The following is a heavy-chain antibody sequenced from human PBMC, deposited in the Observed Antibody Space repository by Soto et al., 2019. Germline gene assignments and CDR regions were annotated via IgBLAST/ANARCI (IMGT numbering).Heavy chain of an antibody. CDR2: IYATGTT. J-gene: IGHJ5*02. CDR1: GASISGFY. Sequence: SETLSLTCTVSGASISGFYWSWIRKSAGKGLEWIGRIYATGTTDYNPSLKSRVMMSVDTSKKQFSLKVRSVTAADTAVYYCVRDGTKTLRDWFDPWGQGISVTVSS. D-gene: IGHD1-1*01. CDR3: VRDGTKTLRDWFDP. V-gene: IGHV4-4*07.